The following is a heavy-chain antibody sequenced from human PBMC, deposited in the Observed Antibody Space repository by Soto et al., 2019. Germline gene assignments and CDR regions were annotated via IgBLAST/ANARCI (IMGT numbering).Heavy chain of an antibody. J-gene: IGHJ5*02. CDR3: ARRTDPPTWLDH. Sequence: PSETLSLTCTGSGGSINNYYWTWIRQPPGKGLEWIGYVYHTGSTNYNPSLKGRVTISIDTSKNQFSLKLNAVTAADTAVYYCARRTDPPTWLDHWGQGTLVTVSS. CDR1: GGSINNYY. CDR2: VYHTGST. D-gene: IGHD1-1*01. V-gene: IGHV4-59*01.